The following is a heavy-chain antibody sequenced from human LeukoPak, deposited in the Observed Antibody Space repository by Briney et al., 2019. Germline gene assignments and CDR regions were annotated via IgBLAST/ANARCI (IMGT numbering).Heavy chain of an antibody. CDR1: GYTFTSYD. D-gene: IGHD3-22*01. J-gene: IGHJ6*03. Sequence: GASVKVSCKASGYTFTSYDINWVRQATGQGLEWVGWMNPNSGNTGYAQKFQGRVTITRNTSISTAYMELSSLRSEDTAVYYCARARIIPYYDSPFGYYYYMDVWGKGTTVTVSS. V-gene: IGHV1-8*03. CDR3: ARARIIPYYDSPFGYYYYMDV. CDR2: MNPNSGNT.